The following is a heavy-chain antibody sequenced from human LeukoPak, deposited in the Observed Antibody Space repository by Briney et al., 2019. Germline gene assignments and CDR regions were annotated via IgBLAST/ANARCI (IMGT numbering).Heavy chain of an antibody. D-gene: IGHD3-10*01. Sequence: PGGSLRLSCAASGFTVSSNYMSWVRQAPGKGLEWVSVIYSGGSTYYADSVKGRFTISRDNSKNTLYLQMNSLRAEDTAVYYCASARLWFGELPYYFDYWGQGTLVTVSS. CDR1: GFTVSSNY. CDR2: IYSGGST. CDR3: ASARLWFGELPYYFDY. V-gene: IGHV3-66*01. J-gene: IGHJ4*02.